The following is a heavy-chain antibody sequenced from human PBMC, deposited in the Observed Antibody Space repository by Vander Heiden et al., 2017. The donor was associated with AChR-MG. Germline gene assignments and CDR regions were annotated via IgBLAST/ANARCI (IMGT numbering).Heavy chain of an antibody. CDR1: GGSFSGYY. CDR2: INHSGST. Sequence: QVQLQQWGAGLLKPSATLSLTCAVYGGSFSGYYWSWIRQPPGKGLEWIGEINHSGSTNYNPSLKSRVTISVNTSKNQFSLKLSSVTAADTAVYYCARGLLRYFDWSPKVWFDPWGQGTLVTVSS. J-gene: IGHJ5*02. V-gene: IGHV4-34*01. CDR3: ARGLLRYFDWSPKVWFDP. D-gene: IGHD3-9*01.